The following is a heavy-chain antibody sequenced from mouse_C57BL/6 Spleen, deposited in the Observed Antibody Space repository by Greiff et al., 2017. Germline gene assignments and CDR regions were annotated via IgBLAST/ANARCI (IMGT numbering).Heavy chain of an antibody. V-gene: IGHV5-17*01. D-gene: IGHD1-1*01. CDR1: GFTFSDYG. J-gene: IGHJ3*01. CDR3: ARTHYGSSSWFAY. Sequence: EVQLMESGGGLVKPGGSLKLSCAASGFTFSDYGMHWVRQAPEKGLEWVAYISSGSSTIYYADTVKGRFTISRDNAKNTLFLQMTSLRSEDTAMYYWARTHYGSSSWFAYWGQGTLVTVSA. CDR2: ISSGSSTI.